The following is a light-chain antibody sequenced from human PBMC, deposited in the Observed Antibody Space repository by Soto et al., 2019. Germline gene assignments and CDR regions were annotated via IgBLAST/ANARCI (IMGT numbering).Light chain of an antibody. V-gene: IGLV2-14*01. J-gene: IGLJ1*01. CDR3: SSYTGSSTLV. Sequence: QSVLTQPASVSGSPGQSITISCTGTSNDVGGYNYVSWYQQAPGKVPQLMIFEVSNRPSGGSNRFSGSKSANTASLTISGLQAEDEADYYCSSYTGSSTLVFGTGTKLTVL. CDR1: SNDVGGYNY. CDR2: EVS.